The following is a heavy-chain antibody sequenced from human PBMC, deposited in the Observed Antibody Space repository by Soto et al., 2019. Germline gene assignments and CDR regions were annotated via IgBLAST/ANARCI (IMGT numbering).Heavy chain of an antibody. V-gene: IGHV1-18*01. D-gene: IGHD6-19*01. CDR3: ESARRGIGGEWLDP. CDR1: GYTFTSYG. Sequence: QVQLVQSGAEVKKPGASVKVSCKASGYTFTSYGISWVRQAPGQGLEWMGWISAYNGNTNYAQKLERKVTXXTXKXXGTAYMELRSLRSDETAVHYCESARRGIGGEWLDPWGQGTLVPVSS. J-gene: IGHJ5*02. CDR2: ISAYNGNT.